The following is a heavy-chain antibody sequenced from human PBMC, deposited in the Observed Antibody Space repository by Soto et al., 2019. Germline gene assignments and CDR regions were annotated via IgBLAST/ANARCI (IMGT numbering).Heavy chain of an antibody. Sequence: GGSLRLSCAASGFAFNHYAMSWVRQAPGKGLEWVSDLSGSGVTTHYADSVKGRFTISGDNSKNTLYLQTNSLRAEDTAVYYWAKVHYSGNNYNYWGQGTLVTVS. CDR2: LSGSGVTT. CDR1: GFAFNHYA. V-gene: IGHV3-23*01. CDR3: AKVHYSGNNYNY. D-gene: IGHD1-26*01. J-gene: IGHJ4*02.